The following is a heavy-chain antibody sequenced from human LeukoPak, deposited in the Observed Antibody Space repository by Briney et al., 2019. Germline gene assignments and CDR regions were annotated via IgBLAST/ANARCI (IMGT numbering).Heavy chain of an antibody. CDR3: ARAGGGTLSYCYYYYMDV. CDR1: GYTFTSYY. V-gene: IGHV1-46*01. J-gene: IGHJ6*03. D-gene: IGHD2-15*01. CDR2: INPSGGST. Sequence: GASVKVSCKASGYTFTSYYMHWVRQAPGQGLEWMGIINPSGGSTSYAQKFQGRVTMTRDTSTSTVYMELSSLKSEDTAVYYCARAGGGTLSYCYYYYMDVWGKGTTVTISS.